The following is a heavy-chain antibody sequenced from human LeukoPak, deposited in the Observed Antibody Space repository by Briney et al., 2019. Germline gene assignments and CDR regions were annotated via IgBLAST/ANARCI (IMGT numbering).Heavy chain of an antibody. D-gene: IGHD3-10*01. CDR1: GFTFSSYS. J-gene: IGHJ6*02. CDR2: INHSGST. CDR3: ARSGYYGSGSYYFSYYGMDV. V-gene: IGHV4-34*01. Sequence: PGGSLRLSCAASGFTFSSYSMNWVRQPPGKGLEWIGEINHSGSTNYNPSLKSRVTISVDTSKNQFSLKLSSVTAADTAVYYCARSGYYGSGSYYFSYYGMDVWGQGTTVTVSS.